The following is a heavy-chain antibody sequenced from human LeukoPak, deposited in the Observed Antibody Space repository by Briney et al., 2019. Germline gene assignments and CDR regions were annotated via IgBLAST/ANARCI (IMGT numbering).Heavy chain of an antibody. CDR1: GGSFSGYY. J-gene: IGHJ4*02. CDR2: INHSGST. Sequence: SETLSLTCAVYGGSFSGYYWSWIRQPPGKGLEWIGEINHSGSTNYNPSLKSRVTISVDTSKNQFSLKLSSVTAADTAVYYCARHGFGGYWGQGTLVTVSS. V-gene: IGHV4-34*01. D-gene: IGHD3-10*01. CDR3: ARHGFGGY.